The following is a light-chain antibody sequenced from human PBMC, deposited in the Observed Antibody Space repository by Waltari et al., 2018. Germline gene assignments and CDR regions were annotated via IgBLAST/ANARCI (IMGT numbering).Light chain of an antibody. Sequence: IVLTQSPGHLSFSLGARASLSCRASQSFSRALALYQQKPGQAPRPLIYDASTRAIGIPDRFSGGGSGTDFSLTISRLEPEDFAVYYCQHYVRLPVTFGQGTTVEIK. V-gene: IGKV3-20*01. J-gene: IGKJ1*01. CDR1: QSFSRA. CDR2: DAS. CDR3: QHYVRLPVT.